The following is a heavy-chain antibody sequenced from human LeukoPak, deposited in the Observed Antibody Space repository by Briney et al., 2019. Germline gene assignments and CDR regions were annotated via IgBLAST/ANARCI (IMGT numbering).Heavy chain of an antibody. Sequence: PSETLSLTCTVSGGSISYFYWSWIRQPAGKGLEWIGYIYYSGSTNYNPSLKSRVTISVDTSKNQFSLKLSSVTAADTAVYYCASQSSSGWYYFDYWGQGTLVTVSS. V-gene: IGHV4-59*01. CDR2: IYYSGST. CDR1: GGSISYFY. J-gene: IGHJ4*02. CDR3: ASQSSSGWYYFDY. D-gene: IGHD6-19*01.